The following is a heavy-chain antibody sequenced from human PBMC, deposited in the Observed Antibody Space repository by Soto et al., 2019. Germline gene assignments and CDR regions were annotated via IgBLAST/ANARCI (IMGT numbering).Heavy chain of an antibody. Sequence: GGSLRLSCAASGFTFSRYGMSWVRQAPGKGLEWVSIISGSGGTTYHADSVKGRFTISRDNSKNTLYLQMNSLRAEDTAVYYCAKGRGWEMATTDFHYWGQGTPVTVSS. J-gene: IGHJ4*02. CDR1: GFTFSRYG. D-gene: IGHD5-12*01. CDR3: AKGRGWEMATTDFHY. CDR2: ISGSGGTT. V-gene: IGHV3-23*01.